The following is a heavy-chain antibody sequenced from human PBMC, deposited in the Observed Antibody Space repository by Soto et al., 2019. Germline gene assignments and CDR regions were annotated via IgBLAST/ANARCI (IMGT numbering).Heavy chain of an antibody. CDR1: GFTVSSNY. CDR3: AKADRDVDTTIIDLEY. D-gene: IGHD5-18*01. V-gene: IGHV3-53*01. J-gene: IGHJ4*02. Sequence: GGSLRLSCAASGFTVSSNYMSWVRQAPGKGLEWISIIYSAGNTYYADSVKGRFTISRDNSKNTLYLQMNNLRVEDTAIYYCAKADRDVDTTIIDLEYWGQGTLVTVSS. CDR2: IYSAGNT.